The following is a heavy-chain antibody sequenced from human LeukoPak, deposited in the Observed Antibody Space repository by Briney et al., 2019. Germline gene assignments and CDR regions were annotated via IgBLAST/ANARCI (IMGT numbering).Heavy chain of an antibody. CDR2: ISAYNGNT. D-gene: IGHD4-17*01. J-gene: IGHJ4*02. V-gene: IGHV1-18*01. Sequence: ASVRVSCKASGYTFTSYGISWVRQAPGQGLEWMGWISAYNGNTNYAQKLQGRVTMTTDTSTSTAYMELRSLRSDDTAVYYCARVYLSYGDYDYWGQGTLVTVSS. CDR3: ARVYLSYGDYDY. CDR1: GYTFTSYG.